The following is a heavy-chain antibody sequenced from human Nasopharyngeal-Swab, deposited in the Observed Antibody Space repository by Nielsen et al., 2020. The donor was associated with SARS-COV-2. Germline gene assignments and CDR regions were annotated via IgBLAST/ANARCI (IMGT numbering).Heavy chain of an antibody. V-gene: IGHV3-49*03. CDR1: GFTFGDYA. CDR2: IRGKVYGGTT. Sequence: GESLKISCTASGFTFGDYAMSWFSQAPGKGLEWVGFIRGKVYGGTTEYAASVKGRFTISRDDSKSIAYLQMNSLKTEDTAVYYCTRDVNGDYSFDYWGQGTLVTVSS. CDR3: TRDVNGDYSFDY. J-gene: IGHJ4*02. D-gene: IGHD4-17*01.